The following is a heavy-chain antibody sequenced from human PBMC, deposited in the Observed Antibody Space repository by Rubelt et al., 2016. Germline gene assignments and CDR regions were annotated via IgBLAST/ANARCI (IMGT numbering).Heavy chain of an antibody. J-gene: IGHJ4*02. Sequence: QVQLVQSGAEVKKPGASVKVSCKASGYTFTSYAMHWVRQAPGQRLEWMGWINAGNGNTTYSQKFQGRVTITRDTSASTAYMELSSLRSEDTAVYYCASRGIAVAGTAHYWGQGTLVTVSS. CDR3: ASRGIAVAGTAHY. V-gene: IGHV1-3*01. D-gene: IGHD6-19*01. CDR1: GYTFTSYA. CDR2: INAGNGNT.